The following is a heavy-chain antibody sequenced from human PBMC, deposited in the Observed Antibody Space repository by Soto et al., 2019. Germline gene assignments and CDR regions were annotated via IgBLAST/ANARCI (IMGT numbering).Heavy chain of an antibody. Sequence: GGSLRLSCGASGFTFSSYAIHWVRQAPGKGLEWVSTISRTADTTYYADSVKGRFTISRDNSKNTVFLQMNSLRAEDTAVYYCARVGLRFLEWLFNPGYGMDVWGQGTTVTVSS. CDR1: GFTFSSYA. D-gene: IGHD3-3*01. CDR3: ARVGLRFLEWLFNPGYGMDV. V-gene: IGHV3-23*01. J-gene: IGHJ6*02. CDR2: ISRTADTT.